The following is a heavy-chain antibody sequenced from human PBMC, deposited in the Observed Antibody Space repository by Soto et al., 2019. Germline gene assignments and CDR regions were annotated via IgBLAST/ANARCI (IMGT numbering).Heavy chain of an antibody. J-gene: IGHJ4*02. D-gene: IGHD3-16*01. CDR3: SRDPRITDF. CDR2: ISPGGYIR. CDR1: GFIFTNFY. Sequence: PGGSLRLSCAASGFIFTNFYMTWIRQAPGKGLELVSYISPGGYIRNYVDSVKGRFTISRDNTNRLVYLHMNSLRAEDTAVYYCSRDPRITDFWGQGTLVTVSS. V-gene: IGHV3-11*01.